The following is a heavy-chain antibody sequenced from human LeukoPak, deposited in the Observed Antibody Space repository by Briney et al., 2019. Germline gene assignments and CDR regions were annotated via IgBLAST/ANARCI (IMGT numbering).Heavy chain of an antibody. V-gene: IGHV4-34*01. J-gene: IGHJ4*02. CDR2: INHRGST. D-gene: IGHD6-13*01. CDR3: ARGDITAGGAPFDH. Sequence: SETLSLICAVYGESCSGYYWSWIRQPPGKGLEWIGEINHRGSTNYNPSLKSRVTISVDTSKDQFSLKLNSVTAGDTAIYYCARGDITAGGAPFDHWGQGSLVTVSS. CDR1: GESCSGYY.